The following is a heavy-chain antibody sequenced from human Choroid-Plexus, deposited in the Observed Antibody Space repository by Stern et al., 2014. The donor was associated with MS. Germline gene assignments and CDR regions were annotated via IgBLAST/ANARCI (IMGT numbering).Heavy chain of an antibody. Sequence: VQLVESGGGVVQPGRPLRLSCVASGFTFGSCAMHWVRQAPGKGLEWVAGVSYDGSNKYYANSLQGRFTLSRDNSQNTPYIQMSSLRPEDTAVYFCAKDRQYLTYFFDHWGQGSLVTVSS. V-gene: IGHV3-30*18. J-gene: IGHJ5*02. D-gene: IGHD2/OR15-2a*01. CDR2: VSYDGSNK. CDR1: GFTFGSCA. CDR3: AKDRQYLTYFFDH.